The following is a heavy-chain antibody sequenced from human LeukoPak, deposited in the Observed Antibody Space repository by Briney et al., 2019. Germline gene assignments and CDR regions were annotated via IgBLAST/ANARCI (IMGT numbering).Heavy chain of an antibody. CDR2: IYSGGST. Sequence: PGGSLRLSCAASGFTVSSNYMSWVRQAPGKGLEWVSVIYSGGSTYYADSVKGRFTISRDNSKNTLYLQMNSLRAEDTAVYYCARDHGESGSYFGYYYGMDVWGQGTTVTVSS. D-gene: IGHD1-26*01. J-gene: IGHJ6*02. CDR3: ARDHGESGSYFGYYYGMDV. V-gene: IGHV3-66*01. CDR1: GFTVSSNY.